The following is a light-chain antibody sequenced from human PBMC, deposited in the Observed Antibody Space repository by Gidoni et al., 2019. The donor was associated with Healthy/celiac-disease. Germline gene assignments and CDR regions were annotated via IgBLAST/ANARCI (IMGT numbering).Light chain of an antibody. CDR2: KAS. CDR3: QQYNSYSRYT. J-gene: IGKJ2*01. Sequence: DIQMTPSPSTLSASVGDRVTITCRASQSISSWLAWYQQKPGNAPKLLIYKASSIESGVPSRFSGSGSGTEFTLTISSLQPDDFATYYCQQYNSYSRYTFGQGTKLEIK. V-gene: IGKV1-5*03. CDR1: QSISSW.